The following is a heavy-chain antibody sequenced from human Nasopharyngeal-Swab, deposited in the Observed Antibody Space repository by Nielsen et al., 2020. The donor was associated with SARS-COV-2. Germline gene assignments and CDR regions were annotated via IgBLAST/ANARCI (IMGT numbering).Heavy chain of an antibody. Sequence: GESLKISCAASGFTFSSYGMHWVRQAPGKGLEWVAVIWYDGSNKYYADPVKGRFTISRDNSKNTLYLQMNSLRAEDTAVYYCARGNYYDSSGLDYWGQGTLVTVSS. CDR3: ARGNYYDSSGLDY. D-gene: IGHD3-22*01. J-gene: IGHJ4*02. V-gene: IGHV3-33*01. CDR1: GFTFSSYG. CDR2: IWYDGSNK.